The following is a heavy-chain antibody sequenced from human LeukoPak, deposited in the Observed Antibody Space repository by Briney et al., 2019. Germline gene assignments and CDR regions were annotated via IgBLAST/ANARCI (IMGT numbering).Heavy chain of an antibody. Sequence: GGSLRLSCAASGFTFSSYGMSWVRQAPGKGLEWVSAISGSGGSKYYADSVKGRFTISRDNSKNTLYLQMNSLRAEATAEYYCAKDPPRLRHDAFDIWGQGTMVTVSS. D-gene: IGHD4-17*01. CDR2: ISGSGGSK. V-gene: IGHV3-23*01. J-gene: IGHJ3*02. CDR1: GFTFSSYG. CDR3: AKDPPRLRHDAFDI.